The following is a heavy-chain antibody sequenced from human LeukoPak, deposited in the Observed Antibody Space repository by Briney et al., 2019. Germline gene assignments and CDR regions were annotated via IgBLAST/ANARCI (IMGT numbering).Heavy chain of an antibody. CDR2: IYTSGST. Sequence: SETLSLTCTVSGGSISSGSYYWSWIRQPAGKGLEWIGRIYTSGSTNYNPSLKSRVTISVDTSKNQFSLKLSSVTAADTAVYYCARERIAAALDYYMDVWGKGTTVTVSS. CDR1: GGSISSGSYY. V-gene: IGHV4-61*02. D-gene: IGHD6-13*01. CDR3: ARERIAAALDYYMDV. J-gene: IGHJ6*03.